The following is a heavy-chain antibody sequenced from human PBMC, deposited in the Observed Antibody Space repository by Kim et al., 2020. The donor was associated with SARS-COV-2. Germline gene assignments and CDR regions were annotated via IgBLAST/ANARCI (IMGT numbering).Heavy chain of an antibody. CDR1: GGSLYSSNYY. Sequence: SETLSLTCTLSGGSLYSSNYYWGWIRQYPEKGLEWLGYIYHSGTTYYNPSLQSRLSISVDTSKNQFSLKVNSVTAADTAVYYCVRYHGSDRLFDPWGQGT. D-gene: IGHD3-10*01. CDR3: VRYHGSDRLFDP. J-gene: IGHJ5*02. CDR2: IYHSGTT. V-gene: IGHV4-31*03.